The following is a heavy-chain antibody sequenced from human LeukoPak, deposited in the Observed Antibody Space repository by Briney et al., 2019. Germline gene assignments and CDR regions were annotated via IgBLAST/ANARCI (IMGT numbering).Heavy chain of an antibody. D-gene: IGHD6-13*01. CDR1: GDSISSGGYY. CDR3: ARRLSSSWYSYFDY. Sequence: SQTLSLTCTVSGDSISSGGYYWSWIRQHPGKGLEWIGYIYYSGSTYYNPSLKSRVTISVDTSKNQFSLKLSSVTAADTAVYYCARRLSSSWYSYFDYWGQGTLVTVSS. V-gene: IGHV4-31*03. J-gene: IGHJ4*02. CDR2: IYYSGST.